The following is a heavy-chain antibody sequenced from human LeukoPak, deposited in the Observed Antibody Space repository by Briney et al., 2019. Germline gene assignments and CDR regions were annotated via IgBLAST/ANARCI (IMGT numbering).Heavy chain of an antibody. CDR3: ARNQRRLDY. V-gene: IGHV3-7*01. D-gene: IGHD1-14*01. CDR2: IKQDGSEK. Sequence: GALRLSCAASGFTFSSYWMSWVRQAPGKGLGCVANIKQDGSEKYYVDSVKGRFTISRDNAKNSLYLQMNSLRADDTAVYYCARNQRRLDYWGQGALVTVSS. J-gene: IGHJ4*02. CDR1: GFTFSSYW.